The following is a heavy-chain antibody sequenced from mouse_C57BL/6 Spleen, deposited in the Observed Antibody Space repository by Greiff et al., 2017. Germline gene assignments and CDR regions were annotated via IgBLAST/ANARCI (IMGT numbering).Heavy chain of an antibody. CDR3: TRERGLAGKYFGY. Sequence: QVQLQQSGAELVRPGASVTLSCKASGYTFTDYEMHWVKQTPVHGLEWIGAIDPETGGTAYNQKFKGKAILTADKSSSTAYMELRSLTSEDSAVYYCTRERGLAGKYFGYWGQGTTLTVSS. V-gene: IGHV1-15*01. D-gene: IGHD4-1*01. CDR1: GYTFTDYE. J-gene: IGHJ2*01. CDR2: IDPETGGT.